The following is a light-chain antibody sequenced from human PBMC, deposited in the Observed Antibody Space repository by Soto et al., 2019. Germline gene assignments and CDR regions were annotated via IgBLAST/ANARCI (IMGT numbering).Light chain of an antibody. J-gene: IGKJ5*01. CDR3: QQRTNWPLT. Sequence: EIVLTQSPGTLSLSPGERATLSCRASQSVSSNLAWYQQKPGQAPRLLMYDASNRATGIPARFSGSGSGTDFTLTISSREPEDFAVYYCQQRTNWPLTFGQGTRLEIK. CDR1: QSVSSN. CDR2: DAS. V-gene: IGKV3-11*01.